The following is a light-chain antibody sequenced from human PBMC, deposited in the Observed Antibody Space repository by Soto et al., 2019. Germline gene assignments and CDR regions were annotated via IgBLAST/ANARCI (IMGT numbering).Light chain of an antibody. CDR1: SSDVGGYNY. V-gene: IGLV2-14*01. J-gene: IGLJ1*01. CDR2: DVS. CDR3: SSYTSNSTLV. Sequence: QSAPTQPASVSGSPGQSITISCTGTSSDVGGYNYVSWYQQHPGKAPKLLIYDVSSRPSGVSDRFSGSKSGNTASLTISGLQADDEADYYCSSYTSNSTLVFGTGTKVTVL.